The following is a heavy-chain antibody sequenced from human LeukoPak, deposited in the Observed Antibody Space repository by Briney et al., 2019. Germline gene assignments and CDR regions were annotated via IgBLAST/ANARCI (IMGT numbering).Heavy chain of an antibody. D-gene: IGHD2-2*01. V-gene: IGHV4-34*01. Sequence: SETLSLTCAVYGGSFSGYYWSWIRQPPGKGLEWIGEINHSGSTNYNPSLKSRVTISVDTSKNQFSLKLSSVTAADTAVYYCAXCDIVVVPAAYPAWLLRYYYYGMDVWGQGTTVTVSS. CDR1: GGSFSGYY. CDR3: AXCDIVVVPAAYPAWLLRYYYYGMDV. CDR2: INHSGST. J-gene: IGHJ6*02.